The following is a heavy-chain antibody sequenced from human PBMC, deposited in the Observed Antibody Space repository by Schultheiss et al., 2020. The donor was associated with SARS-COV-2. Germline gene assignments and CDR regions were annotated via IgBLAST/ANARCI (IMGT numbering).Heavy chain of an antibody. Sequence: SETLSLTCAVYGGSFSGYYWSWIRQPPGKGLEWIGEINHSGSTNYNPSLKSRVTISVDTSKNQFSLKLTSVTAADTAVYYCAKVYDHGGYYFDYWGQGTLVTVSS. CDR2: INHSGST. CDR1: GGSFSGYY. J-gene: IGHJ4*02. CDR3: AKVYDHGGYYFDY. D-gene: IGHD4/OR15-4a*01. V-gene: IGHV4-34*01.